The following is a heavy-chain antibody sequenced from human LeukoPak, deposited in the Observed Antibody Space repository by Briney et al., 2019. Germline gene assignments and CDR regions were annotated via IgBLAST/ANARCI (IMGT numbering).Heavy chain of an antibody. J-gene: IGHJ4*02. CDR3: ATDSSGYSYGPPDY. CDR2: INAGNGKT. V-gene: IGHV1-3*01. D-gene: IGHD5-18*01. CDR1: GYTFISYA. Sequence: GASVKVSCKTSGYTFISYAMHWVRQAPGQRLEWMGWINAGNGKTKYSQKFQGRVTISRDTSASTAYLELSSLRSEDTALYYCATDSSGYSYGPPDYWGQGILVTVSS.